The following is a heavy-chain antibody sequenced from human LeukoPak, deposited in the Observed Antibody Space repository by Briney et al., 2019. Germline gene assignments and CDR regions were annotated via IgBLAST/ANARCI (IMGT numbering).Heavy chain of an antibody. D-gene: IGHD2-2*01. V-gene: IGHV3-30-3*01. Sequence: AGGSLRLSCAASGFTFSNYAMHWVRQAPGKGLEWVAVISYDGSNKYYADSVKGRLTISRDNSKNTLYLQMNSLRAEDTAVYYCARYCSSTSCYDYWGQGTLVTVSS. CDR3: ARYCSSTSCYDY. CDR2: ISYDGSNK. J-gene: IGHJ4*02. CDR1: GFTFSNYA.